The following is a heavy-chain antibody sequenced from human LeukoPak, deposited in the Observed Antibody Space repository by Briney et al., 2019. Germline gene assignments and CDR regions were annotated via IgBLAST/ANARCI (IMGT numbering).Heavy chain of an antibody. CDR2: INPNSGGT. CDR1: GYTFTGYY. D-gene: IGHD3-10*01. J-gene: IGHJ6*03. Sequence: ASVKVSCKASGYTFTGYYMHWVRQAPGQGLEWMGWINPNSGGTNYAQKFQGRVTMTRDTSISTAYMELSRLRSDDTAVYYCARDRDYYGSGSYYEARYYYYMDVWGKGTTVTISS. V-gene: IGHV1-2*02. CDR3: ARDRDYYGSGSYYEARYYYYMDV.